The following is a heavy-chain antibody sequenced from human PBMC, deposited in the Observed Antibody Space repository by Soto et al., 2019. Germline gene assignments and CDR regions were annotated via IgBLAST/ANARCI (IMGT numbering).Heavy chain of an antibody. V-gene: IGHV1-2*04. D-gene: IGHD3-10*01. CDR1: GYTFTGYY. CDR2: INPNRGGT. J-gene: IGHJ6*02. Sequence: QVQLVQSGAEVKKPGASVKVSCKASGYTFTGYYMHWVRQAPGQGLEWMGWINPNRGGTNYAQKFQGWVTMTRDTSIITAYMELSRLRSDDTAVYYCARDNYYGSGSSYGMDVWGQGTTVTVSS. CDR3: ARDNYYGSGSSYGMDV.